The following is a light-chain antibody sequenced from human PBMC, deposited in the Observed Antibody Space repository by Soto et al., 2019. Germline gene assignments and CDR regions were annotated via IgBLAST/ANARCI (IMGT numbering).Light chain of an antibody. J-gene: IGKJ1*01. CDR1: QSISDTY. CDR3: QQYGSLPWT. V-gene: IGKV3-20*01. Sequence: EIVLTQSPGTLSLSPGERATLSCRASQSISDTYFAWYQQKSDQPPRLLIYDTSSRAPGIPDRFSGSRSGTDFTLTICRLEPEDFAVYHCQQYGSLPWTFGQGTKVEI. CDR2: DTS.